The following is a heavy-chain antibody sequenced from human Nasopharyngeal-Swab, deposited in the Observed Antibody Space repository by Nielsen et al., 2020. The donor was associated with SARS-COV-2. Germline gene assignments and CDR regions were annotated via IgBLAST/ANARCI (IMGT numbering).Heavy chain of an antibody. V-gene: IGHV3-21*01. Sequence: GESLKISCAASGFTFSSYSMNWVRQAPGKGLEWVSSISSSSSYIYYADSVKGRFTISRDNAKNSLYLQMNSLRAEDTGVYYCAWGGVRSYWFDPWGQGTLVTVSS. CDR1: GFTFSSYS. J-gene: IGHJ5*02. CDR2: ISSSSSYI. D-gene: IGHD3-16*01. CDR3: AWGGVRSYWFDP.